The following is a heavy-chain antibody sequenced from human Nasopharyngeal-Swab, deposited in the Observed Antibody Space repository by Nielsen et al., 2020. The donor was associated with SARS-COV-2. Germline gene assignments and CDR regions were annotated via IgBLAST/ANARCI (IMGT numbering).Heavy chain of an antibody. CDR1: GFTFSGSA. Sequence: GGSLRLSCAASGFTFSGSAMHWVCQASGKGLEWVGRIRSKANSYATAYAASVKGRFTVSRDDSKNTAYLQMNSLKTEDTAVYYCTSRNPETGSYWGQGTLVTVSS. CDR2: IRSKANSYAT. D-gene: IGHD1-14*01. CDR3: TSRNPETGSY. V-gene: IGHV3-73*01. J-gene: IGHJ4*02.